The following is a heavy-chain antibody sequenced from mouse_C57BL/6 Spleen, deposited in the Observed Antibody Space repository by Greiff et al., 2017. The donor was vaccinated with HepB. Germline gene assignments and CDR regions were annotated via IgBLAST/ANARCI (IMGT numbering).Heavy chain of an antibody. V-gene: IGHV1-80*01. CDR3: ASAVLLRYYAMDY. J-gene: IGHJ4*01. D-gene: IGHD1-1*01. CDR1: GYAFSSYW. Sequence: VQLQQSGAELVKPGASVKISCKASGYAFSSYWMNWVKQRPGKGLEWIGQIYPGDGDTNYNGKFKGKATLTADNSSSTAYMQLSSLPSEYSAVYFCASAVLLRYYAMDYWGQGTSVTVSS. CDR2: IYPGDGDT.